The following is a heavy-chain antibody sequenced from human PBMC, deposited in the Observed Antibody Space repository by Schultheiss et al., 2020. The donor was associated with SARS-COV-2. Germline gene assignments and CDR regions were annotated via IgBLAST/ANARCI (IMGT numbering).Heavy chain of an antibody. V-gene: IGHV1-18*01. J-gene: IGHJ4*02. CDR3: ARVTMWEMATTTLDY. Sequence: ASVKVSCKASGYTFTSYGISWVRQAPGQGLEWMGWISAYNGNTNYAQKLQGRVTMTTDTSTSTAYMELRSLRSDDTAVYYCARVTMWEMATTTLDYWGQGTLVTVSS. CDR1: GYTFTSYG. CDR2: ISAYNGNT. D-gene: IGHD5-24*01.